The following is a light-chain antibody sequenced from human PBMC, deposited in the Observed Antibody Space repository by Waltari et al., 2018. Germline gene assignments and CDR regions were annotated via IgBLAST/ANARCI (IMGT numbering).Light chain of an antibody. Sequence: DIQLTQSPSSLSASVGDRVTITFQASQDISKYLNWYQQRPGKAPKLLIYDASNLDFGVPSRFSGRGSGTHFTFTISSLQPEDIATYYCQQHDVVPITFGQGTRLE. CDR2: DAS. V-gene: IGKV1-33*01. CDR1: QDISKY. J-gene: IGKJ5*01. CDR3: QQHDVVPIT.